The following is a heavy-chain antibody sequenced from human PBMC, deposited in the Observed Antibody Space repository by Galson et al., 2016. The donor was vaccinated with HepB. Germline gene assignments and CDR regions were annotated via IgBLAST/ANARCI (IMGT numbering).Heavy chain of an antibody. CDR3: ARHPDYYDNSGYLDY. CDR1: TFTFSSFA. J-gene: IGHJ4*02. D-gene: IGHD3-22*01. CDR2: IGHSGGYI. Sequence: SLRLSCAASTFTFSSFAMSWVRQAPGKGLEWVSSIGHSGGYIYYADSVKGRFTISRDNSNNTLYLQMNSLRAEDTAVYYCARHPDYYDNSGYLDYWGQGTVGTVS. V-gene: IGHV3-23*01.